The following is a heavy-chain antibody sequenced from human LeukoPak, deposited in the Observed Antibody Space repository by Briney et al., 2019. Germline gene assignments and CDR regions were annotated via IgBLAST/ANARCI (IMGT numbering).Heavy chain of an antibody. D-gene: IGHD6-13*01. Sequence: GGSLRLSCAASGFTFSSYGMHWVRQAPGKGLEWVAVIWCDGSNKYYADSVKGRFTISRDNSKNTLYLQMDSLRAEDTAVYYCARGWYSSSWYPDYGDYWGQGTLVTVSS. CDR1: GFTFSSYG. CDR2: IWCDGSNK. CDR3: ARGWYSSSWYPDYGDY. J-gene: IGHJ4*02. V-gene: IGHV3-33*01.